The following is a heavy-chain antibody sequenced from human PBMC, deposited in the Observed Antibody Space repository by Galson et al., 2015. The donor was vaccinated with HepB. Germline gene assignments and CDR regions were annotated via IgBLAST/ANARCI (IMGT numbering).Heavy chain of an antibody. D-gene: IGHD6-13*01. V-gene: IGHV3-73*01. Sequence: SLRLSCAASGFTFSGSAMHWVCQASGRGLEWVGRIGSKANSYATAYAASVKGRFTISRDDSKNTAYMQMNSLKTEDTAVYYCTRLGDLSGYSSLWGQGTLVTVSS. CDR3: TRLGDLSGYSSL. J-gene: IGHJ4*02. CDR2: IGSKANSYAT. CDR1: GFTFSGSA.